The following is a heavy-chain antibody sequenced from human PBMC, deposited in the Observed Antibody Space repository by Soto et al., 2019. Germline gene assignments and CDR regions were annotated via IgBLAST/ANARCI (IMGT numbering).Heavy chain of an antibody. D-gene: IGHD3-10*01. CDR1: GGSISSGDYY. CDR2: IYYSGST. Sequence: SETLSLTCTVSGGSISSGDYYWSWIRQPPGKGLEWIGYIYYSGSTYYNPSLKSRVTISVDTSKNQFSLKLSSVTAADTAVYYCARVPLGYYYGSGSYFDYWGQGTLVTVSS. CDR3: ARVPLGYYYGSGSYFDY. V-gene: IGHV4-30-4*01. J-gene: IGHJ4*02.